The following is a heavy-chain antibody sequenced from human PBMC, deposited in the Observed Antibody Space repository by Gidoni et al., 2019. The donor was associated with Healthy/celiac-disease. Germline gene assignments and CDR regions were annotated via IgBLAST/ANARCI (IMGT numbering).Heavy chain of an antibody. CDR3: ARGPYCTNGVCYSFDY. V-gene: IGHV3-66*01. D-gene: IGHD2-8*01. CDR1: GFTVSSNY. Sequence: EVQLVESGGGLFQPGGSLRLSCAASGFTVSSNYMSWVRQAPGKGLEWVSVIYSGGSTYYADSVKGRFTISRDNSKNTLYLQMNSLRAEDTAVYYCARGPYCTNGVCYSFDYWGQGTLVTVSS. CDR2: IYSGGST. J-gene: IGHJ4*02.